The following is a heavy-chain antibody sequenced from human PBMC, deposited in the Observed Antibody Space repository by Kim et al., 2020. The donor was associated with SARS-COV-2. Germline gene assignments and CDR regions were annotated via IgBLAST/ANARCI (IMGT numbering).Heavy chain of an antibody. CDR3: ARDLVRGSYVG. D-gene: IGHD1-26*01. Sequence: GGSLRLSCAASGFTVSSNYMSWVRQAPGKGLEWVSVIYSGGSTYYADSVKGRFTISRDNSKNTLYLQMNSLRAEDTAVYYCARDLVRGSYVGWGQGTLVTVSS. CDR1: GFTVSSNY. J-gene: IGHJ4*02. CDR2: IYSGGST. V-gene: IGHV3-66*02.